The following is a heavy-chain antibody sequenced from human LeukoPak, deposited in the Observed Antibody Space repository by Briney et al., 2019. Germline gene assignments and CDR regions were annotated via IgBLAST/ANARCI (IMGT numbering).Heavy chain of an antibody. J-gene: IGHJ6*02. Sequence: SETLSLTCAVYGGSFSGYYWSWLRQPPGKGLEWIGEINHSGSTNYNPSLKSRVTISVDTSKNQFSLKLSSVTAADTAVYYCATHSSGWYFGYYYYGMDVWGQGTTVTVSS. CDR1: GGSFSGYY. CDR2: INHSGST. CDR3: ATHSSGWYFGYYYYGMDV. V-gene: IGHV4-34*01. D-gene: IGHD6-19*01.